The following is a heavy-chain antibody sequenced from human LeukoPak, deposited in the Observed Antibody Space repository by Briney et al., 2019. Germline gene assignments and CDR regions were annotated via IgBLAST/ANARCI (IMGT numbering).Heavy chain of an antibody. V-gene: IGHV3-30-3*01. CDR2: VSYDGSYK. CDR1: GFTFSSYA. CDR3: ARDQGIAVPYADVDY. J-gene: IGHJ4*02. Sequence: GGSLRLSCAASGFTFSSYAMHWARQAPGKRLEWVAVVSYDGSYKYYADSVKGRFTISRDDSQNALYLQMNSLKPEDTAVYYCARDQGIAVPYADVDYWGQGTLLTVSS. D-gene: IGHD6-19*01.